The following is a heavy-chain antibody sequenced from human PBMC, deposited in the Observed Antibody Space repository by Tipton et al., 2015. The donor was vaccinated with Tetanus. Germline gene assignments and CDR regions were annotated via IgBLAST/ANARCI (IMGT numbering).Heavy chain of an antibody. CDR3: TKDMSPGGADC. Sequence: LSLTCTPSGFTVTGSSIHWVRQAPGKGLEWLVVFSWDASNKFYADFVKGRFTISRDTSKNTVYLQMNSVRAEDTAMYYCTKDMSPGGADCWGQGTLVTVSS. V-gene: IGHV3-30-3*01. J-gene: IGHJ4*02. CDR1: GFTVTGSS. D-gene: IGHD4-23*01. CDR2: FSWDASNK.